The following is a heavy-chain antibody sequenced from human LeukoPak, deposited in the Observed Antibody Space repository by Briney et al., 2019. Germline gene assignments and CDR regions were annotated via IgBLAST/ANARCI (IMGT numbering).Heavy chain of an antibody. J-gene: IGHJ4*02. V-gene: IGHV4-30-2*01. D-gene: IGHD3-10*01. CDR1: GGSISSGGYS. CDR3: ARERYYGSGSYYNSRVFDY. Sequence: SETLSLTCAVSGGSISSGGYSWSWIRQPPGKGLEWIGYIYHSGSTYYNPSLKSRVTISVDRSKNRFSLKLSSVTAADTAVYYCARERYYGSGSYYNSRVFDYWGQGTLVTVSS. CDR2: IYHSGST.